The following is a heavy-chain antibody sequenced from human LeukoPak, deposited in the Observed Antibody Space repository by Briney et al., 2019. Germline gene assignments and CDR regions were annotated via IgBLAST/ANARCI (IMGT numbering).Heavy chain of an antibody. J-gene: IGHJ4*02. CDR2: IYYSGNT. Sequence: SETLSLTCTVSGDSITSGVYYCSWIRQHPGKGLEWIGYIYYSGNTYYNPSLKSRLTISVDTSKNQFSLKLSSVTAADTAVYYCARESTVTLSFDYWGQGTLVTVSS. CDR1: GDSITSGVYY. CDR3: ARESTVTLSFDY. D-gene: IGHD4-17*01. V-gene: IGHV4-30-4*01.